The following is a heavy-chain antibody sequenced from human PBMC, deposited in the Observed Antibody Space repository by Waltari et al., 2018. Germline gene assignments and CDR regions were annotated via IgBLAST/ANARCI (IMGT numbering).Heavy chain of an antibody. D-gene: IGHD3-22*01. CDR2: INSDGRST. Sequence: EVQLVESGGGLVQPGGSLRLSCAASGFTLSRHWMHWVRQAPGKGLVWVSRINSDGRSTSDADSVKGRFTISRDNAKNTVYLQMDSLRGEDTAVYYCARGTYYYDNSGPYFDSWGQGTLVTVTS. CDR3: ARGTYYYDNSGPYFDS. V-gene: IGHV3-74*01. CDR1: GFTLSRHW. J-gene: IGHJ5*01.